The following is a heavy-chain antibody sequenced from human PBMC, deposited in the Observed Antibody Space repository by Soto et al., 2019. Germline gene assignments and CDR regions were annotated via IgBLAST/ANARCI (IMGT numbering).Heavy chain of an antibody. CDR2: IYYSGST. CDR3: ARSRGWGDLWSGDYDY. D-gene: IGHD3-3*01. Sequence: SETLSLTCTVSGGSISSYYWSWIRQPPGKGLEWIGYIYYSGSTNYNPSLKSRVTRSVDTSKNQFSLKLSTETAADTAVYYCARSRGWGDLWSGDYDYWGQGTLVTVSS. V-gene: IGHV4-59*01. J-gene: IGHJ4*01. CDR1: GGSISSYY.